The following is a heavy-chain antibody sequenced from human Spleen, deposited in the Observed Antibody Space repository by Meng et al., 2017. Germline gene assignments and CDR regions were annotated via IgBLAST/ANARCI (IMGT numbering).Heavy chain of an antibody. D-gene: IGHD5-24*01. J-gene: IGHJ4*02. Sequence: ASVKVSCKASGYTFTSYYMHWVRQAPGQGLEWMGIINPSGGSTSYAQKFQGRVTMTRDTSTSTVYMELSSLRSEDTAVYYCARDQGVRWVENYFDNWGQGTLVTVSS. CDR1: GYTFTSYY. V-gene: IGHV1-46*01. CDR2: INPSGGST. CDR3: ARDQGVRWVENYFDN.